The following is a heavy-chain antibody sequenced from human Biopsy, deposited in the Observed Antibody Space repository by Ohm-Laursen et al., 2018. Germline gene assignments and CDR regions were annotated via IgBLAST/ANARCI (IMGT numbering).Heavy chain of an antibody. J-gene: IGHJ5*01. V-gene: IGHV4-59*01. D-gene: IGHD3-3*01. CDR2: IYYSGTT. Sequence: PSETLSLTCTVSGESMGTYYWNWIRQPPGKGLEWIASIYYSGTTNKNPSLKSRVTISVDTSKRQFYLELSSVTAADTAIYYCARVRGGFLEWFDYWGQGTLITVSS. CDR3: ARVRGGFLEWFDY. CDR1: GESMGTYY.